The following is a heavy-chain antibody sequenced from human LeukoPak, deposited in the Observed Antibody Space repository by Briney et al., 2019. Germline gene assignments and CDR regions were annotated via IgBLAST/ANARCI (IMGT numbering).Heavy chain of an antibody. Sequence: SETLSLTCAVYVGSFSGYYWSWIRQPPGKGLEWIGEINHSGSTNYNPSLKSRVTISVDTSKNQFSLKLSSVTAADTAVYYCARARRSGWYRGAFDYWGQGTLVTVSS. CDR1: VGSFSGYY. V-gene: IGHV4-34*01. CDR2: INHSGST. CDR3: ARARRSGWYRGAFDY. J-gene: IGHJ4*02. D-gene: IGHD6-19*01.